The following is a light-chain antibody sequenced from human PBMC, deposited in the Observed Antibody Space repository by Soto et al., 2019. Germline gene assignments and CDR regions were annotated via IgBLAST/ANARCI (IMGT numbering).Light chain of an antibody. Sequence: EIVLTQSPGTLSLSPVEIATLSCRASQSVSSSYLAWYQQKPGQAPRLLIYGASSRATGIPDRFSGGGSGTDFTLTISRLEPEDFAVYYCQQFSSYPLTFGGGTKVDIK. CDR2: GAS. V-gene: IGKV3-20*01. J-gene: IGKJ4*01. CDR3: QQFSSYPLT. CDR1: QSVSSSY.